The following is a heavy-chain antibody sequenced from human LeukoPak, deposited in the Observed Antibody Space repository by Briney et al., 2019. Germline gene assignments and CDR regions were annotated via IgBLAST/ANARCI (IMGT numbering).Heavy chain of an antibody. D-gene: IGHD2-2*02. Sequence: SETLSLTCAVYGGSFSGYYWSWIRQPPGKGLEWIGEINHSGSTNYNPSLKSRVTISVDTSKNQFSLKLSSVTAADTAVYYCARGRYCSSTSCYTPRYYYYYYGMDVWGQGTTVTVSS. CDR3: ARGRYCSSTSCYTPRYYYYYYGMDV. V-gene: IGHV4-34*01. CDR1: GGSFSGYY. J-gene: IGHJ6*02. CDR2: INHSGST.